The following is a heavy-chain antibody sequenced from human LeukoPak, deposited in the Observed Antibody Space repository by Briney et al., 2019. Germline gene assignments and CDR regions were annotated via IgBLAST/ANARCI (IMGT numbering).Heavy chain of an antibody. D-gene: IGHD5-24*01. CDR1: GGTFSSYA. J-gene: IGHJ4*02. V-gene: IGHV1-69*06. CDR2: IIPIFGTA. Sequence: SVKVSCKASGGTFSSYAISWVRQAPGQGLEWMGGIIPIFGTANYAQKFQGRVTITADKSTSTAYMKMSSLRSEDTAVYYCASSDQGARWYFDYWGQGTLVTVSS. CDR3: ASSDQGARWYFDY.